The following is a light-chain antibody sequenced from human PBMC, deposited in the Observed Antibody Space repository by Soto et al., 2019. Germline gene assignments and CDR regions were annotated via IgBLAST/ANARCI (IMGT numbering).Light chain of an antibody. CDR1: SGDVGAYNY. J-gene: IGLJ1*01. CDR2: EVT. Sequence: QSVLAQPASVSGSPGQPITISCSGTSGDVGAYNYVAWYQQHPGKAPKLIIYEVTNRPSGVSYRFSASKSGNTASLTISGLHSEDEADYYCISYTGKSASYVFGTGTKVTVL. CDR3: ISYTGKSASYV. V-gene: IGLV2-14*01.